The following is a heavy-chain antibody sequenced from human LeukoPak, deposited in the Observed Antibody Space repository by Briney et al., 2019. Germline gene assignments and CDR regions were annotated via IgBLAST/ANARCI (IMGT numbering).Heavy chain of an antibody. Sequence: SETLSLTCTVSGGSINSYYWSWIRQPAGEGLEWIGRMYTSGSTNYNPSLKSRVTMSLDTSKNQFSLKLRYVTAADTAVYYCARVVTRSLSAFDVWGQGTMVTVSS. CDR2: MYTSGST. V-gene: IGHV4-4*07. CDR3: ARVVTRSLSAFDV. CDR1: GGSINSYY. D-gene: IGHD4-23*01. J-gene: IGHJ3*01.